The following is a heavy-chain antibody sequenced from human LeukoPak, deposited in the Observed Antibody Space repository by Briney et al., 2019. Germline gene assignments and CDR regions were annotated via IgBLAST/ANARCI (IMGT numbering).Heavy chain of an antibody. Sequence: GGSLRLSCAASGFTFSSYWMSWVRQAPGKGLEWVANIKQDGSEKYYVDSVKGRFTISRDNAKNSLYLQMNSLRAEDTAVYYCARRKGYSSSPFDYWGQGTLVTVSS. CDR2: IKQDGSEK. D-gene: IGHD6-13*01. CDR1: GFTFSSYW. J-gene: IGHJ4*02. CDR3: ARRKGYSSSPFDY. V-gene: IGHV3-7*01.